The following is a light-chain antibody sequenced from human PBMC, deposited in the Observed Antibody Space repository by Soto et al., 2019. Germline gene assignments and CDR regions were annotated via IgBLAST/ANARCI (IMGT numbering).Light chain of an antibody. CDR3: QQSYNDLRT. Sequence: DIQMTQSPTSLSGSVGDRVTIGCVWSEKGVMVLSLYQQKPAKAPKLLIYAASNLQSGVPSRFSGSGSGTDFSLTISSLQPEDFAMYYCQQSYNDLRTFGPGTKVDIK. CDR2: AAS. J-gene: IGKJ3*01. V-gene: IGKV1-39*01. CDR1: EKGVMV.